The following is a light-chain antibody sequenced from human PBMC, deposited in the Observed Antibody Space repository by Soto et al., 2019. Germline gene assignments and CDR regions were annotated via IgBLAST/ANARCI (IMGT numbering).Light chain of an antibody. J-gene: IGKJ3*01. Sequence: EIVMTQSPATLSVSPGERATLSCRASQSISTELAWYQQKPGQPPRLLIYSASTRATGVPARFTGSGSGSEFTLTISGLQSEDFAVYYCQQRTTPFTFGPGTKVDI. V-gene: IGKV3-15*01. CDR1: QSISTE. CDR2: SAS. CDR3: QQRTTPFT.